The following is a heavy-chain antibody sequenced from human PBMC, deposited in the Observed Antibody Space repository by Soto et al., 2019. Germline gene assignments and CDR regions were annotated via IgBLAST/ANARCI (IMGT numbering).Heavy chain of an antibody. CDR2: ISYEGRNK. Sequence: PVGSLRLSCAFSVFTFSLYGMHCVRHSPGKRLEWVAFISYEGRNKYYADSVKGRFTLSRDNSKNTLSLQMESLRPEDTAVYYCAKGRDSMILSWQYFDNWGQGTQGNVSS. CDR3: AKGRDSMILSWQYFDN. D-gene: IGHD3-16*01. V-gene: IGHV3-30*18. J-gene: IGHJ4*02. CDR1: VFTFSLYG.